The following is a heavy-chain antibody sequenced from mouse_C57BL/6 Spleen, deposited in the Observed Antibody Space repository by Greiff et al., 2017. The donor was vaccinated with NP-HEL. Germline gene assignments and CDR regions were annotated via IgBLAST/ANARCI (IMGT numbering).Heavy chain of an antibody. J-gene: IGHJ2*01. V-gene: IGHV1-81*01. CDR1: GYTFTSYG. CDR2: IYPRRGNT. D-gene: IGHD4-1*02. Sequence: VKLVESGAELARPGASVKLSCKASGYTFTSYGISWVKQRTGQGLEWIGEIYPRRGNTYYNEKFKGKATLTADKSSSTAYMELRSLTSEDSAVYFCARQLGHFDYWGQGTTLTVSS. CDR3: ARQLGHFDY.